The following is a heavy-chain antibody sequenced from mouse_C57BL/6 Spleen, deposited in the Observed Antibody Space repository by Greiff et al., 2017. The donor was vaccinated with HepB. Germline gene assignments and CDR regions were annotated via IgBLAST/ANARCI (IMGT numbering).Heavy chain of an antibody. Sequence: EVKLVESGGDLVKPGGSLKLSCAASGFTFSSYGMSWVRQTPDKRLEWVATISSGGSYTYYPDSVKGRFTISRDNAKNTLYLQMSSLKSEDTAMYYCARHGAEVYAMDYWGQGTSVTVSS. CDR2: ISSGGSYT. V-gene: IGHV5-6*01. CDR3: ARHGAEVYAMDY. CDR1: GFTFSSYG. J-gene: IGHJ4*01.